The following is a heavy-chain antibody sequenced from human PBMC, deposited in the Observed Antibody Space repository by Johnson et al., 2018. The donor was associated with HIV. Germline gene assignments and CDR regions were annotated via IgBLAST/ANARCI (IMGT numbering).Heavy chain of an antibody. J-gene: IGHJ3*02. Sequence: VQLVESGGGVVQPGRSLRLSCAASGFTVSSNEMSWVRQAPGKGLEWVSSISGGSTYYADSRKGRFTISRDNSKNTLHLQMNSLRAEDTAVYYCTRRARSDAFDIWGQGTMVTVSS. V-gene: IGHV3-38-3*01. CDR2: ISGGST. CDR3: TRRARSDAFDI. CDR1: GFTVSSNE.